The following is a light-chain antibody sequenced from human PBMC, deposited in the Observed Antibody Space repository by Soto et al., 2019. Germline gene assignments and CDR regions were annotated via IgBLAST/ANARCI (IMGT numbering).Light chain of an antibody. V-gene: IGLV2-14*01. J-gene: IGLJ3*02. Sequence: QSALTQPASVSGSPGQSITISCTGTSSDVGGYNYVSWYQQLPGKAPKLMIYEVTNRPSGISNRFSGSKSGNTASLTISGLQAEDEADYYCCSYTSSTTLVFGGGNKVTVL. CDR3: CSYTSSTTLV. CDR2: EVT. CDR1: SSDVGGYNY.